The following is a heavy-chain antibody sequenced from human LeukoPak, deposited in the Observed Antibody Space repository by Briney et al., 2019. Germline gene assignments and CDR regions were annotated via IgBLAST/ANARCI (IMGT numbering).Heavy chain of an antibody. Sequence: PGGSLRLSCAASGFTFSSYAMHWVRQAPGKGLEWVAVISYDGSNKYYADSVKGRFTISRDNSKNTLYLQMNSLRAEDTAVYYCAKNDMPAAKPFFDYWGQGTLVTVSS. V-gene: IGHV3-30-3*02. CDR3: AKNDMPAAKPFFDY. J-gene: IGHJ4*02. CDR1: GFTFSSYA. CDR2: ISYDGSNK. D-gene: IGHD3-9*01.